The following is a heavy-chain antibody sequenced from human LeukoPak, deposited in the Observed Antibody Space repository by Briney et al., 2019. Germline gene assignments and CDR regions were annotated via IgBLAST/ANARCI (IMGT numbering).Heavy chain of an antibody. Sequence: GGSLRLSCAASGFTFSDYYMSWVRQAPGKGLEWVSYISSSGTTIYYADSVKGRFTISRDNAKNSLYLQMNSLRAEDTAVYYCARGPFLEWSPLDFWGQGTLVTVSS. D-gene: IGHD3-3*02. V-gene: IGHV3-11*01. CDR3: ARGPFLEWSPLDF. CDR2: ISSSGTTI. CDR1: GFTFSDYY. J-gene: IGHJ4*02.